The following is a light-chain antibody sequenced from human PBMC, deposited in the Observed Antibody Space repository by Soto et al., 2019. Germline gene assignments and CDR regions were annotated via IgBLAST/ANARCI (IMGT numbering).Light chain of an antibody. CDR2: DAS. CDR3: QHYGGSPPIT. Sequence: EMAVTQSSATLSGSPGERATLSCGASQSVASNLAWYQQKPGQTPRLLIYDASSRATGIPDRVSGSGSGADFTLTISGLEPEDFAVYYCQHYGGSPPITFGQGTRLEIK. CDR1: QSVASN. J-gene: IGKJ5*01. V-gene: IGKV3D-20*01.